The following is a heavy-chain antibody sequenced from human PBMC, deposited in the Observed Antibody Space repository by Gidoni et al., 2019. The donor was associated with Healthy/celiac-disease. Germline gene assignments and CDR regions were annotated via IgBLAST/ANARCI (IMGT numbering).Heavy chain of an antibody. CDR1: GGTFSSYA. J-gene: IGHJ5*02. V-gene: IGHV1-69*01. Sequence: QVQLVQSGAEVKKPGSSVKVSCKASGGTFSSYAISWVRQAPGQGLEWMGGIIPIFGTANYAQKFQGRVTITADESTSTAYMELSSLRSEDTAVYYCARRQEKIGEQWLNWFDPWGQGTLVTVSS. D-gene: IGHD6-19*01. CDR2: IIPIFGTA. CDR3: ARRQEKIGEQWLNWFDP.